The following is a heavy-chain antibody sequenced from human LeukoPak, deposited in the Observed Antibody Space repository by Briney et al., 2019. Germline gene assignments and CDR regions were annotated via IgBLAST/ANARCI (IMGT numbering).Heavy chain of an antibody. J-gene: IGHJ4*02. Sequence: GASVKVSCKASGYTFTGYYVHWVRQAPGQGLEWMGWINPNSDGTNYAQKFQGRVTMTRDTSISTAYMELSRLRSDDTAVYYCARYSSSSPFDYWGQGSLVTVSS. CDR2: INPNSDGT. CDR3: ARYSSSSPFDY. CDR1: GYTFTGYY. V-gene: IGHV1-2*02. D-gene: IGHD6-6*01.